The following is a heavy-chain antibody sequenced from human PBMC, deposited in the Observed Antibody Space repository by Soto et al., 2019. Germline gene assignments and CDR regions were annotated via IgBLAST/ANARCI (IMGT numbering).Heavy chain of an antibody. CDR1: GGSISSYY. J-gene: IGHJ3*02. CDR3: ARDILTGVDAFDI. D-gene: IGHD3-9*01. V-gene: IGHV4-59*12. Sequence: SETLSLTCTVSGGSISSYYWSWIRQPPGKGLEWIGYIYYSGSTNYNPSLKSRVTISVDTSKNQFSRKLSSVTAADTAVYYCARDILTGVDAFDIWGQGTMVTVSS. CDR2: IYYSGST.